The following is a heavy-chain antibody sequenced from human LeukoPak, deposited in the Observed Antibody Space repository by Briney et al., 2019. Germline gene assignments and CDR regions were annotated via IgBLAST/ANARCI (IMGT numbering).Heavy chain of an antibody. Sequence: GGSLRLSCAASGFTFSDHYMDWVRQAPGKGLEWVGRTRNKAKSYTTEYAASVKGRFTISRGGSKSSLFLQMKSLKTEDTAVYYCARVTTLTDYYYDYWGQGTLVTVSS. CDR3: ARVTTLTDYYYDY. CDR2: TRNKAKSYTT. D-gene: IGHD4-17*01. CDR1: GFTFSDHY. J-gene: IGHJ4*02. V-gene: IGHV3-72*01.